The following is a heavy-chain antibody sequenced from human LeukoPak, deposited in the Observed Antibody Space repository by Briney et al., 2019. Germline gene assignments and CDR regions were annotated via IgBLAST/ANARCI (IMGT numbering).Heavy chain of an antibody. Sequence: GGSLRLSCAASGFTFSSYAMHWVRQAPGKGLEWVAVISYDGSNKYYADSVKGRFTISRDNSKNTLYLQMNSLRAEDTAVYYCAKANFYYDSSGAFDIWGQGTMVTVSS. CDR3: AKANFYYDSSGAFDI. CDR2: ISYDGSNK. CDR1: GFTFSSYA. V-gene: IGHV3-30*04. J-gene: IGHJ3*02. D-gene: IGHD3-22*01.